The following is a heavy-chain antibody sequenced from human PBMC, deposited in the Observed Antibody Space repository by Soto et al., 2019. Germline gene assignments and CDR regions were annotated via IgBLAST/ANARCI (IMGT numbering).Heavy chain of an antibody. V-gene: IGHV4-31*03. CDR2: IFDSETA. CDR1: GGFVSSGGYY. Sequence: QVQLQESGPGLVKTSQTLSLTCTVSGGFVSSGGYYWNWIRQHPGKGLEWLGYIFDSETAYYNPSLKSRLTISMDTSKNQFSLKVTSVTPADTAVYYCARENFGVVIHDAFDLWGQGTMVTVSS. D-gene: IGHD3-3*01. J-gene: IGHJ3*01. CDR3: ARENFGVVIHDAFDL.